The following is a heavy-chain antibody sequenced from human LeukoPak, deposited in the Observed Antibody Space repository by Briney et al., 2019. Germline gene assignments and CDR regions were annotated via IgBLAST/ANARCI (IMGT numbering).Heavy chain of an antibody. D-gene: IGHD2-2*01. CDR3: ASHREQDCSSTSCHADAFGI. V-gene: IGHV1-18*01. CDR1: GYTFTSYG. J-gene: IGHJ3*02. CDR2: ISAYNGNT. Sequence: ASVKVSCKASGYTFTSYGISWVRQAPGQGLEWMGWISAYNGNTNYAQKLQGRVTMTTDTSTSTAYMELRSLRSDDTAVYYCASHREQDCSSTSCHADAFGIWGQGTMVTVSS.